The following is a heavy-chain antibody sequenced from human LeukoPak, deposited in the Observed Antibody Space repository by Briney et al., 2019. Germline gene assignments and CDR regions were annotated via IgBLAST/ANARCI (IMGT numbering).Heavy chain of an antibody. D-gene: IGHD3-22*01. CDR3: ARGGVTMIVPIF. V-gene: IGHV3-74*01. Sequence: SGGSLRLSCAASGFTFSSYWMHWVRQAPGKGLVWVSRINSDGSSTSYADSVKGRFTIFRDNSKNTLYLQMNSLRADDTAVYYCARGGVTMIVPIFWGQGTLVTVSS. CDR2: INSDGSST. CDR1: GFTFSSYW. J-gene: IGHJ4*02.